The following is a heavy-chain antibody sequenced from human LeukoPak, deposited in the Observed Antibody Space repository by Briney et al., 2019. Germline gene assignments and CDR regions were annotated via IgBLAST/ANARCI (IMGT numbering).Heavy chain of an antibody. CDR1: GGTFSSYA. V-gene: IGHV1-69*01. D-gene: IGHD3-3*01. CDR3: ARRGDFWSGYYPGSDFIFDY. CDR2: IIPIFGTA. J-gene: IGHJ4*02. Sequence: SVKVSCKASGGTFSSYAISWVRQAPGQGLEWMGGIIPIFGTANYAQKFQGRVTITADESTSTAYMKLSSLRSEDTAVYYCARRGDFWSGYYPGSDFIFDYWGQGTLVTVSS.